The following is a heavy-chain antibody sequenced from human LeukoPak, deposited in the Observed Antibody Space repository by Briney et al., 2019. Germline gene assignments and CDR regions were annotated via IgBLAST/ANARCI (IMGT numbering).Heavy chain of an antibody. Sequence: GGSLRLSCAASGFTFDSYSMNWVRQAPGKGLEWVSYISSKSSTTYYADSVKGRFTISRDNAKNSLCLQMNSLRAGDTAVYYCAKLGQLVPENWGQGALVTVSS. CDR3: AKLGQLVPEN. CDR2: ISSKSSTT. CDR1: GFTFDSYS. D-gene: IGHD6-6*01. V-gene: IGHV3-48*01. J-gene: IGHJ4*02.